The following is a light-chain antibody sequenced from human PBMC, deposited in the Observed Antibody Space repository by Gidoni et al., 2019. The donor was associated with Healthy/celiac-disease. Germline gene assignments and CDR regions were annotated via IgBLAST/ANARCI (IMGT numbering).Light chain of an antibody. CDR3: QQSYSTLWT. Sequence: DIHMTQSPSSLSASVGDRVTITCRASQSISSYLNWYQQKPGKAPKLLIYAASSLQSGGPSRFSGSGSGTDCTLTISSLQPEDFATYYCQQSYSTLWTFGQGNKVEIK. J-gene: IGKJ1*01. CDR1: QSISSY. CDR2: AAS. V-gene: IGKV1-39*01.